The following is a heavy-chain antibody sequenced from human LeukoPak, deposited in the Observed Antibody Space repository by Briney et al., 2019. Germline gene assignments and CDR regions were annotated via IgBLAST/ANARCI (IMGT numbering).Heavy chain of an antibody. J-gene: IGHJ4*02. D-gene: IGHD1-20*01. V-gene: IGHV4-38-2*02. CDR3: ARGYNWNDVPIDY. Sequence: SETLSLTCSVSGYSVSSGYYWGWIRQPPGKGLEWIGSMYHSGTTNYNPSLKSRVTISVDTSKNQFSLKLSSVTAADTAVYYCARGYNWNDVPIDYWGQGTLVTVSS. CDR2: MYHSGTT. CDR1: GYSVSSGYY.